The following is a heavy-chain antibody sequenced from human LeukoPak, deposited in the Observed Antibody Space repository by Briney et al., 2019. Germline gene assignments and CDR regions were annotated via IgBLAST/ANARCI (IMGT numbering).Heavy chain of an antibody. Sequence: SETLSLTCTVSGGSISSYYWSWIRQPPGKGLEWIGYIYYSGSTNYNPSLKSRVTISVDTSKNQFSLTLSSVTAADTAVYYCAGLIEMATIGYWGQGTLVTVSS. CDR3: AGLIEMATIGY. CDR1: GGSISSYY. CDR2: IYYSGST. V-gene: IGHV4-59*08. D-gene: IGHD5-24*01. J-gene: IGHJ4*02.